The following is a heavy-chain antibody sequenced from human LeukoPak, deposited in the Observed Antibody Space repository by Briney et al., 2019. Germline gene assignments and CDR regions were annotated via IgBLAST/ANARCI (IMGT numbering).Heavy chain of an antibody. CDR2: IWYDGSNK. D-gene: IGHD4-17*01. J-gene: IGHJ3*02. V-gene: IGHV3-33*01. CDR1: GFXFSSYG. Sequence: GGSLRLSCAASGFXFSSYGIHWVRQAPGKGLEWVAVIWYDGSNKYYADSVKGRFTISRDNSKNTLYLQMNSLRAEDTAVYYCASSMTTVAFDIWGQGTMVTVSS. CDR3: ASSMTTVAFDI.